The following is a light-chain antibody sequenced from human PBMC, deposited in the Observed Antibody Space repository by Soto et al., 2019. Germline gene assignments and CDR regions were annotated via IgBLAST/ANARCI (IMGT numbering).Light chain of an antibody. CDR1: SSNIGNNN. Sequence: QSVLTQPPSVSAAPGQKVTISCSGSSSNIGNNNVSWYQQLPGTAPKLLIYDNHERPSGIPDRFSGSKSGTSATLGITGLQNDDDADYYTGTGESSLSSVVFGGGTKLTVL. CDR3: GTGESSLSSVV. CDR2: DNH. V-gene: IGLV1-51*01. J-gene: IGLJ2*01.